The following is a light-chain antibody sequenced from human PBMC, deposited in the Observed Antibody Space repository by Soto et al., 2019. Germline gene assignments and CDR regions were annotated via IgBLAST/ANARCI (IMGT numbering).Light chain of an antibody. CDR1: QSINSY. CDR3: QQSSGTPRT. V-gene: IGKV1-39*01. CDR2: AAS. Sequence: DIQMTQSPSSLSASVGDRVTITCRASQSINSYLNWYQQKPGKAPKLLIYAASSLQSGVPSRFSGSGSGTEFTLTISSLQPEDFATYYCQQSSGTPRTFGQGTKLEIK. J-gene: IGKJ2*02.